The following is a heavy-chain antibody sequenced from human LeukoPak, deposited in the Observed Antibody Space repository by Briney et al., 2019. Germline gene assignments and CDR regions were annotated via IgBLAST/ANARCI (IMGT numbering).Heavy chain of an antibody. Sequence: GGSLRLSCAASGFTFSSYGMHWVRQAPGKGLEWVAFIRYDGSNKYYADSVKGRFTISRDNSKNTLYLQMNSLRAEDTAVYYCAREGIAVAGKGSDAFDIWGQGTMVTVSS. V-gene: IGHV3-30*02. CDR2: IRYDGSNK. CDR3: AREGIAVAGKGSDAFDI. J-gene: IGHJ3*02. D-gene: IGHD6-19*01. CDR1: GFTFSSYG.